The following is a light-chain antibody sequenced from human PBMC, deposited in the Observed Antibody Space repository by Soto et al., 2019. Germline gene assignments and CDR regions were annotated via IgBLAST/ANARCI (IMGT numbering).Light chain of an antibody. CDR2: GAS. CDR3: QQRSNWPIT. CDR1: QNVSSNL. Sequence: TVLTQSPGTLSLSPGERATLSCMASQNVSSNLLVWYQQHPGQAPRLLIYGASSRATGIPDRFSGSGSGTDFSLTIRRLEPDDFAVYYCQQRSNWPITFGQGTKVDIK. J-gene: IGKJ1*01. V-gene: IGKV3D-20*02.